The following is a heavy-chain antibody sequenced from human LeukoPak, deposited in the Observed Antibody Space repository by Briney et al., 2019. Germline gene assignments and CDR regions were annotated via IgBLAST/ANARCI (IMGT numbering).Heavy chain of an antibody. CDR1: GFTVSSNY. CDR3: ARGTLNIPGEHGAFDY. CDR2: IYSGGST. D-gene: IGHD1-14*01. V-gene: IGHV3-53*01. Sequence: GGSLRLSCAASGFTVSSNYMSWVRQAPGKGLEWVSVIYSGGSTYYADSVKGRFTISRDNSKNTLYLQMNSLRAEDTAVYYCARGTLNIPGEHGAFDYWGQGTLVTVSS. J-gene: IGHJ4*02.